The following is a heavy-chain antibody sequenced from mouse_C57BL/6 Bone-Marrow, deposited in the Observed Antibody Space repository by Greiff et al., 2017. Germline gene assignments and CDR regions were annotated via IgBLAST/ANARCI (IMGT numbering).Heavy chain of an antibody. CDR1: GFNIKDYY. CDR3: ATTVARRNFDY. D-gene: IGHD1-1*01. J-gene: IGHJ2*01. CDR2: IDPEDGET. V-gene: IGHV14-2*01. Sequence: DVQLVESGAELVKPGASVKLSCTASGFNIKDYYMHWVKQRTEQGLEWIGRIDPEDGETKYAPKFQGKATITADTSSNTAYLQLSSLTSEDTAVXYCATTVARRNFDYWGQGTTLTVSS.